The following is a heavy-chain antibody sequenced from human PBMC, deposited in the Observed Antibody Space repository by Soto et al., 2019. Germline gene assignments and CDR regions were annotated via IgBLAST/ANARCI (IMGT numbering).Heavy chain of an antibody. D-gene: IGHD3-22*01. Sequence: ESLKISCKGSGYSFTSYWISWVRQMPGKGLEWMGRIDPSDSYTNYSPSFQGHVTISADKSISTAYLQWSSLKASDTAMYYCARIDSSGLYFDYWGQGTLVTVSS. CDR1: GYSFTSYW. V-gene: IGHV5-10-1*01. CDR2: IDPSDSYT. J-gene: IGHJ4*02. CDR3: ARIDSSGLYFDY.